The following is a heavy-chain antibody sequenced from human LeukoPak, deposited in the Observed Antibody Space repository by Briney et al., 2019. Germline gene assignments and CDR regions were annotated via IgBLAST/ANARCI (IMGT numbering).Heavy chain of an antibody. D-gene: IGHD1-14*01. V-gene: IGHV4-39*01. CDR3: ARNRSRIEPPPLVPLGAETWFDP. Sequence: KPSETLSLTCTVSGGAITSSTDYWGWIRHPPGKGLEWITSIYYSASTYYNPSLKSRVSISVATSKDQLYQKLSSMTAADTALYCCARNRSRIEPPPLVPLGAETWFDPWGQGTLVTVSS. J-gene: IGHJ5*02. CDR1: GGAITSSTDY. CDR2: IYYSAST.